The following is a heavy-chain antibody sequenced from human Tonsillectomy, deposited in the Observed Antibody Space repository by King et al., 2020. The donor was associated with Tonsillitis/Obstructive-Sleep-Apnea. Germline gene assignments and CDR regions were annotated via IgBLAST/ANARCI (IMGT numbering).Heavy chain of an antibody. CDR1: GFTFGSNG. J-gene: IGHJ4*02. V-gene: IGHV3-30*18. CDR3: AKSQKRDSSSSFDY. D-gene: IGHD6-6*01. Sequence: VQLVESGGGVVQPGRSLRLSCAASGFTFGSNGMHWVRLAPGQGLEWVAAISYDGNNRYYADSVKGRSTISRDNSKNTLYLQMNSLRAADTAVYYCAKSQKRDSSSSFDYWGQGTLVTVSS. CDR2: ISYDGNNR.